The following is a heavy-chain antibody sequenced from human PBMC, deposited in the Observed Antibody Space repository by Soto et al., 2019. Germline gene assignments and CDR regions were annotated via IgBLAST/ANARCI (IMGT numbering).Heavy chain of an antibody. J-gene: IGHJ4*02. CDR1: GFTFDDYT. CDR3: AKDRNNWNDESYFDY. CDR2: ISWDGGST. V-gene: IGHV3-43*01. D-gene: IGHD1-1*01. Sequence: EVQLVESGGVVVQPGGSLRLSCAASGFTFDDYTMHWVRQAPVKGLEWVSLISWDGGSTYYADSVKGRFTISRDNSKNSLYLQMNSLRTEDTALYYCAKDRNNWNDESYFDYWGQGTLVTVSS.